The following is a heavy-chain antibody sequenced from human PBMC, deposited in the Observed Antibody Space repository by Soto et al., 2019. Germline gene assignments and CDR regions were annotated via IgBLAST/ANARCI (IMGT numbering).Heavy chain of an antibody. CDR3: ARRITIFGVVIIHNWFDP. CDR1: GGSFSGYY. D-gene: IGHD3-3*01. CDR2: INHSGST. Sequence: SETLSLTCAVYGGSFSGYYWSWIRQPPGKGLEWIGEINHSGSTNYNPSLKSRVTISVDTSKSQFSLKLSSVTAADTAVYYCARRITIFGVVIIHNWFDPWGQGTLVTVSS. V-gene: IGHV4-34*01. J-gene: IGHJ5*02.